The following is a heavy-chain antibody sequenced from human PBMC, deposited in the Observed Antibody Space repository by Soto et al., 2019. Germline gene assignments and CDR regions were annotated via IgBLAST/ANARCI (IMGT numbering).Heavy chain of an antibody. CDR2: IYPGDSDA. CDR3: AGLVGASTFDI. CDR1: GYTFPSYW. D-gene: IGHD1-26*01. V-gene: IGHV5-51*01. J-gene: IGHJ3*02. Sequence: GESLKISCKGSGYTFPSYWIGWVRQMPGKGLEWMGIIYPGDSDARSSPSFHGQVTISVDMSISTAYLLLSSLRASDTAMYYCAGLVGASTFDIWGQGTMVT.